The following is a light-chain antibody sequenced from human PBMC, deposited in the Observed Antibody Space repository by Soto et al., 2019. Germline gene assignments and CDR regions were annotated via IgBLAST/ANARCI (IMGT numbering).Light chain of an antibody. V-gene: IGKV1-39*01. Sequence: IQMTQSPSSLSASVGDRVTVTCRASQSSNIYLKWYQQKPGKAPTHLIYGASSMQSGVPSRFSSGGSRTDFTLTISSLQPEDFATYYCQQSYRSPYTFGQGTKLELK. CDR3: QQSYRSPYT. CDR1: QSSNIY. CDR2: GAS. J-gene: IGKJ2*01.